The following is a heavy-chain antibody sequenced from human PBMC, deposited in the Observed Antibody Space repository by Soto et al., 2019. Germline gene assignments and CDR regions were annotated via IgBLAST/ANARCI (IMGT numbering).Heavy chain of an antibody. J-gene: IGHJ4*02. D-gene: IGHD2-2*01. V-gene: IGHV3-33*01. CDR2: IWYDGSNK. Sequence: GGSLRLSCAASGFTFSSYGMHWVRQAPGKGLEWVAVIWYDGSNKHYGDSVKGGFTISRDNSKNTLYLQMNSLGAEDTAVYYCARADSLPYCSSTSCYVLGGVDYWGQGTLVTVSS. CDR3: ARADSLPYCSSTSCYVLGGVDY. CDR1: GFTFSSYG.